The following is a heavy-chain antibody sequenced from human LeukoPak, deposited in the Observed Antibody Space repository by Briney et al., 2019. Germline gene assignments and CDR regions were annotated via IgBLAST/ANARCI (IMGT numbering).Heavy chain of an antibody. J-gene: IGHJ4*02. CDR1: GYTITSYF. CDR3: ARGVRSPDY. Sequence: GASVKVSCKASGYTITSYFITWVRQAPGQGLEWMGWINPNTGNTNYAQNLQARVTVTTDTSTTTSYMELMNLTSDDTAFYYCARGVRSPDYWGPGTLVTVSS. CDR2: INPNTGNT. V-gene: IGHV1-18*01.